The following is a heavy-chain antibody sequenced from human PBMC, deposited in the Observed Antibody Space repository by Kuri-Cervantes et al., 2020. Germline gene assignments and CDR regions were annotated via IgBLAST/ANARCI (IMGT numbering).Heavy chain of an antibody. CDR2: IDQSGGT. D-gene: IGHD3-22*01. V-gene: IGHV4-34*01. CDR1: GGSFSGYY. J-gene: IGHJ4*02. Sequence: SQTLSLTCAVYGGSFSGYYWSWIRQPPGKGLEWIGEIDQSGGTNYNPSLKSRVTVSVDTSKNQFSLKLSSVTAAGTAVYYCARSQYYYDSSGYYSLKPSWYFDYWGQGTLVTVSS. CDR3: ARSQYYYDSSGYYSLKPSWYFDY.